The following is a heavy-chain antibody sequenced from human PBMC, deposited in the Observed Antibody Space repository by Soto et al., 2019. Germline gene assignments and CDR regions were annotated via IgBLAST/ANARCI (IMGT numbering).Heavy chain of an antibody. CDR1: GFTFSGYG. J-gene: IGHJ6*02. CDR3: AKELWFGDSPWYYYYGMDV. D-gene: IGHD3-10*01. Sequence: QVQPVESGGGVVQPGRSLRLSCAASGFTFSGYGMHWVRQAPGKGLEWVAVISYDGSNKYYADSVKGRFTISRDNSKNTLYLQMNSLRAEDTAVYYCAKELWFGDSPWYYYYGMDVWGQGTTVTVSS. V-gene: IGHV3-30*18. CDR2: ISYDGSNK.